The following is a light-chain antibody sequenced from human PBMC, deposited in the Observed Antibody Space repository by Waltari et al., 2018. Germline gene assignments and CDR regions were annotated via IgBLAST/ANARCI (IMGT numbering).Light chain of an antibody. CDR3: NSYAGSSSWV. CDR1: IIALRFYNS. V-gene: IGLV2-14*01. CDR2: DVS. J-gene: IGLJ3*02. Sequence: QSALTQPASVSGSPGQSIPISCTGTIIALRFYNSVSWYQQYPGKAPKLMIYDVSERPSGVSNRFSGSKSGNTASLTISGLQAEDEADYYCNSYAGSSSWVFGGGTKLTVL.